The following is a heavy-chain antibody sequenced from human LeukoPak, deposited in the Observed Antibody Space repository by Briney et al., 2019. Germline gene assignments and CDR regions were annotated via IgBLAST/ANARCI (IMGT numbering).Heavy chain of an antibody. V-gene: IGHV3-30*04. Sequence: GGSLRLSCAASGFTFSSYAIHWVRQAPGKGLEWVAVISFDGSNKYYADSVKGRFTLSRDNSKNTLSLQMNSLRAEDTAVYYCARGIRGPAGVWRSYYGMDVWGQGTTVTVSS. J-gene: IGHJ6*02. CDR3: ARGIRGPAGVWRSYYGMDV. CDR1: GFTFSSYA. D-gene: IGHD3-10*01. CDR2: ISFDGSNK.